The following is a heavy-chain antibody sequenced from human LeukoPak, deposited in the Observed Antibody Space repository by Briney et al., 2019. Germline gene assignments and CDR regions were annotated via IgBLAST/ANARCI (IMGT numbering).Heavy chain of an antibody. J-gene: IGHJ1*01. D-gene: IGHD2-2*01. CDR2: INHSGST. V-gene: IGHV4-34*01. Sequence: SETLSLTCTVSGDSFTSVTDYWAWIRQPPGKGLEWIGEINHSGSTNYNPSLKSRVTISVDTSKNQFSLKLSSVTAADTAVYYCARPHCSSTSCCWRAEYFQHWGQGTLVTVSS. CDR3: ARPHCSSTSCCWRAEYFQH. CDR1: GDSFTSVTDY.